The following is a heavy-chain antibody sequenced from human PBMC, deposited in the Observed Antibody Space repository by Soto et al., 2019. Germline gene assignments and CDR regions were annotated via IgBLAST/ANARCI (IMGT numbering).Heavy chain of an antibody. V-gene: IGHV1-2*02. CDR3: ARLSVDVPE. D-gene: IGHD5-12*01. Sequence: QLVQSGAEVQKPGASVKVSCKTSGPTFIAYYIHWVRQAPGQGLEWMGWIDPKSGGTTYEQKFLGRVTMTRDTSINTAYMELNTLTSDDTALYYCARLSVDVPEWGQGTLITVSS. CDR2: IDPKSGGT. CDR1: GPTFIAYY. J-gene: IGHJ4*02.